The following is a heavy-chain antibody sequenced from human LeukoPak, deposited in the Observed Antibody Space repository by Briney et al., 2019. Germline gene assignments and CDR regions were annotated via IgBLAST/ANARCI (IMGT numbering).Heavy chain of an antibody. J-gene: IGHJ5*02. V-gene: IGHV4-59*01. Sequence: PSETLSLTCTVSGDSISSYYWSWIRQPPGKGLEWIGYIYYSGSTNYNPSLKSRVTISVDTSKNQFSLKLSSVTAADTAVYYCARVRSTSWPLPYNWFDPWGQGTLVTVSS. CDR1: GDSISSYY. CDR2: IYYSGST. CDR3: ARVRSTSWPLPYNWFDP. D-gene: IGHD2-2*01.